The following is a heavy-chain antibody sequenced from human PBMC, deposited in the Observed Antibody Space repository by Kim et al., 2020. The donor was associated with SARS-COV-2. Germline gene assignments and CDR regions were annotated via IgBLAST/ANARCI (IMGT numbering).Heavy chain of an antibody. V-gene: IGHV3-30*18. CDR2: ISYDGSKK. CDR3: AKESGSWSCYAWTYYYYGMDV. D-gene: IGHD3-10*01. J-gene: IGHJ6*02. Sequence: GGSLRLSCAASGFTFSSYGMHWVRQAPGKGLEWVAVISYDGSKKYYADSVKGRFTISRDNSKNTLYLQMNSLRAEDTAVYYCAKESGSWSCYAWTYYYYGMDVWGQGTTVTVSS. CDR1: GFTFSSYG.